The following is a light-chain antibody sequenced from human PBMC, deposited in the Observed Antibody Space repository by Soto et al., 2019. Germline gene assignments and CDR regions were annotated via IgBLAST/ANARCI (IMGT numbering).Light chain of an antibody. J-gene: IGKJ1*01. CDR2: GAS. V-gene: IGKV3-20*01. CDR3: QQYDSSPWT. CDR1: QSVSSSF. Sequence: EIVLTQSPGPLSLSPGERAPLSCRASQSVSSSFLACYQQKPGQAPRLLIYGASSRATGIPDRFSGSGSGTDLTLTISRLEPEDFAVYYCQQYDSSPWTFGQGTKVEIK.